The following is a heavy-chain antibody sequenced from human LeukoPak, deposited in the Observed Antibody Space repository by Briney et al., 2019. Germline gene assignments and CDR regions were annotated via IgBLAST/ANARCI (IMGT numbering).Heavy chain of an antibody. CDR3: ARDFVMWSSKVLGWFDP. V-gene: IGHV3-21*01. CDR2: INCISSYR. CDR1: VFTFSSYS. D-gene: IGHD3-16*02. Sequence: GGSLRLSCAASVFTFSSYSMNWVRQAPGKGLEWVSSINCISSYRYYADSVKGRFTISRDNAKNSLYLQMNSLRAEDTAVYYCARDFVMWSSKVLGWFDPWGQGTLATVSS. J-gene: IGHJ5*02.